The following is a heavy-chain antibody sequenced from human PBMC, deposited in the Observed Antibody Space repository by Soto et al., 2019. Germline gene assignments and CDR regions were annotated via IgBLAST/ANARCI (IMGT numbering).Heavy chain of an antibody. J-gene: IGHJ4*02. CDR1: GGSISSSSYY. Sequence: QLQLQESGPGLVKPSETLSLTCTVSGGSISSSSYYWGWIRQPPGKGLEWIGSIYYSGSTYYNPSLKSRVTISVDTSKNQFSLKLSSVTAADTAVYYCATPGGQLWFNYFDYWGQGTPVTVSS. CDR2: IYYSGST. CDR3: ATPGGQLWFNYFDY. V-gene: IGHV4-39*01. D-gene: IGHD5-18*01.